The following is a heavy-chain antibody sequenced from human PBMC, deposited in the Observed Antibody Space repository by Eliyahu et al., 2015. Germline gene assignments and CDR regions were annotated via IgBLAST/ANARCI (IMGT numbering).Heavy chain of an antibody. CDR1: SSYG. Sequence: SSYGMHWVRQAPGKGLEWVAVISYDGSNKYYADSVKGRFTISRDNSKNTLYLQMNSLRAEDTAVYYCAXEAYYYGSGIGYFDYWGQGTLVTVSS. CDR2: ISYDGSNK. D-gene: IGHD3-10*01. J-gene: IGHJ4*02. V-gene: IGHV3-30*03. CDR3: AXEAYYYGSGIGYFDY.